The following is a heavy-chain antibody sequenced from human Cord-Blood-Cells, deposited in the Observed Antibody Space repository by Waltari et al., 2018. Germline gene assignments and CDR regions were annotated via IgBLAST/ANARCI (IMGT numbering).Heavy chain of an antibody. J-gene: IGHJ4*02. CDR3: ARAPSSSWYDY. CDR2: IWYDGSNK. D-gene: IGHD6-13*01. Sequence: QVQLVESGGGVVQPGRSLRLSCAASGFTFSSYGMHWVRQAPGKGLEWVAVIWYDGSNKYYADSVKGRFTISRDNSKNTLYLQMNSLRAEDTAVYYCARAPSSSWYDYWGQGTLVTVSS. CDR1: GFTFSSYG. V-gene: IGHV3-33*01.